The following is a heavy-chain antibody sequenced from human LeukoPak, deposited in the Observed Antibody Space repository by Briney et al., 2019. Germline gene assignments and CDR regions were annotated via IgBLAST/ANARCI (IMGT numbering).Heavy chain of an antibody. Sequence: ASVKVSCKASGYTFTGYYMHWVRQAPGQGLEWMGWINPNSGGTNYAQKFQGRVTMTRDTSISTAYMELSRLRSDDTAVYYCARIPEYYDILTGRYYWGQGTLVTVSS. CDR1: GYTFTGYY. J-gene: IGHJ4*02. D-gene: IGHD3-9*01. CDR3: ARIPEYYDILTGRYY. V-gene: IGHV1-2*02. CDR2: INPNSGGT.